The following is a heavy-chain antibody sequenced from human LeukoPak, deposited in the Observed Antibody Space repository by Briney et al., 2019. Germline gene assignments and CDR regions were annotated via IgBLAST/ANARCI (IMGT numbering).Heavy chain of an antibody. D-gene: IGHD3-16*02. Sequence: GGSLRLSCAASSFTFSIGAMGGVRQAREEGLGWVSFISDSGGSTYYADSVKGRLTISRDNSKNTLYLQMNSLRAEDTAVYYCAKNGRYRSPGEWFDSWGQGTLVTVSS. CDR1: SFTFSIGA. CDR3: AKNGRYRSPGEWFDS. CDR2: ISDSGGST. J-gene: IGHJ5*01. V-gene: IGHV3-23*01.